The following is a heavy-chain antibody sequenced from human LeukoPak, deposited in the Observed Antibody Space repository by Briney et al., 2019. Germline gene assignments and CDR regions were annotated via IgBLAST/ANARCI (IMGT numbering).Heavy chain of an antibody. Sequence: PGGSLRLSCAASGFTFSSYSMNWVRQAPGKGLEWVSYISSSSSTIYYADSVKGRFTISRDNSKNTLYLQMNSLRAEDTAVYYCAREWGLYGMIVVVIRYYFDYWGQGTLVTVSS. CDR3: AREWGLYGMIVVVIRYYFDY. CDR2: ISSSSSTI. V-gene: IGHV3-48*01. J-gene: IGHJ4*02. D-gene: IGHD3-22*01. CDR1: GFTFSSYS.